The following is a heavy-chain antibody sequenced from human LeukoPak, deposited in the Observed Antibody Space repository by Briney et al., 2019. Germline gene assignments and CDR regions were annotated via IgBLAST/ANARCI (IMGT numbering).Heavy chain of an antibody. D-gene: IGHD5-12*01. CDR2: IYYSGST. Sequence: SETLSLTCTVSGGSISSYYWSWIRQPPGKGLEWIGYIYYSGSTNYNPSLKSRVTISVDTSKNQFSLKLSSVTAADTAVYYCARDGLGIVASGTVDYWGQGTLVTVSS. V-gene: IGHV4-59*12. CDR1: GGSISSYY. CDR3: ARDGLGIVASGTVDY. J-gene: IGHJ4*02.